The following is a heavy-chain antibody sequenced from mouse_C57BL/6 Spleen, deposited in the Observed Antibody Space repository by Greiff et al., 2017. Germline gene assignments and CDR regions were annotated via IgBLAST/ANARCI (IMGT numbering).Heavy chain of an antibody. Sequence: VQLQQPGAELVRPGTSVKLSCKASGYTFTSYWMHWVKQRPGQGLEWIGVIDPSDSYTNYNQKFKGKATLTVDTSSSTAYMQLSSLTSEDSAVYYCARRYYYGSSNWYFDVGGTGTTVTVSS. V-gene: IGHV1-59*01. CDR3: ARRYYYGSSNWYFDV. CDR2: IDPSDSYT. D-gene: IGHD1-1*01. CDR1: GYTFTSYW. J-gene: IGHJ1*03.